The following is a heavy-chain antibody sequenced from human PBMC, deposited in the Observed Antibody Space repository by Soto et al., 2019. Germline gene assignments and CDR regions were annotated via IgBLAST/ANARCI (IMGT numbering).Heavy chain of an antibody. V-gene: IGHV3-23*01. Sequence: GSLRLSCAASGFTFSSYAMSWVRQAPGKGLEWVSAISGSGGSTYYADSVKGRFTISRDNSKNTLYLQMNSLRAEDTAVYYCAKFGFWSGYRLYSDYWGRGTLVTVSS. CDR1: GFTFSSYA. D-gene: IGHD3-3*01. CDR3: AKFGFWSGYRLYSDY. CDR2: ISGSGGST. J-gene: IGHJ4*02.